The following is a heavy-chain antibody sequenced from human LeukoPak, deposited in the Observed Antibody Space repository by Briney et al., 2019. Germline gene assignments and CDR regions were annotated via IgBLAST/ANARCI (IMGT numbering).Heavy chain of an antibody. D-gene: IGHD3-16*01. CDR3: ARTRGTSGVMIFDY. V-gene: IGHV4-39*01. CDR2: IFYRGNT. J-gene: IGHJ4*02. Sequence: PSQTLSLTCTVSGGSISSSNYYWGWIRQPPGKGLEWIGSIFYRGNTYYNPSLKSRVTISVDTSKSQFSLKLSSVTAADTAVYYCARTRGTSGVMIFDYWGQGTLVTVSS. CDR1: GGSISSSNYY.